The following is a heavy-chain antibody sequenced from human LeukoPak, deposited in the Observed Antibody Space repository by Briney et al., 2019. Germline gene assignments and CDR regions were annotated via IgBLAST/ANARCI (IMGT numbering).Heavy chain of an antibody. D-gene: IGHD6-19*01. CDR3: ARDGSSGWYWVDY. J-gene: IGHJ4*02. CDR2: ISGSSVAT. V-gene: IGHV3-23*01. Sequence: GGSLRLSCAGSGFTFSSYAMAWVRQAPGKGLEWVSTISGSSVATYYADSVKGRFTISRDNSKNTLYLQMNSLRAEDTAVYYCARDGSSGWYWVDYWGQGTLVTVSS. CDR1: GFTFSSYA.